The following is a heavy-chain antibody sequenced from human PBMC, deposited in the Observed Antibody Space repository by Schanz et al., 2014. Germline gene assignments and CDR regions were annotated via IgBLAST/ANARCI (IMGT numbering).Heavy chain of an antibody. CDR2: MNSKTGNT. J-gene: IGHJ4*02. V-gene: IGHV1-8*01. D-gene: IGHD3-16*01. CDR1: GYSFTTYD. Sequence: QVQLVQSGAEVKKPGASVRVSCKASGYSFTTYDVNWVRQATGQALEWMGWMNSKTGNTGYAQRFQGRVTMTRNTSITTAYLELSSLRSGHTAVYYCAKAPTCGRWGQGTLVTVSA. CDR3: AKAPTCGR.